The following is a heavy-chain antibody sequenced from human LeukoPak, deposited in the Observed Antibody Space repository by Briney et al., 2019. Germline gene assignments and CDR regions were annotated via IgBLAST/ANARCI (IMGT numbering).Heavy chain of an antibody. CDR1: GFTFSSYA. Sequence: GGSLRLSCAASGFTFSSYAMSWVRQAPGKGLEWVSAISGSGGSTYYADSVKGRFTISRDNSKNTLYLQMNSLRAEDTAVYYCAKDLEYYDSSWPDAFDIWGQGTMVTVSS. CDR2: ISGSGGST. D-gene: IGHD3-22*01. CDR3: AKDLEYYDSSWPDAFDI. V-gene: IGHV3-23*01. J-gene: IGHJ3*02.